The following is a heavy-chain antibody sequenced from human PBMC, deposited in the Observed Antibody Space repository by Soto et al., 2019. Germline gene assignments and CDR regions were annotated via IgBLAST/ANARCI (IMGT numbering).Heavy chain of an antibody. CDR3: TTDQPRQLVDS. CDR1: GFTFSNAG. V-gene: IGHV3-15*01. J-gene: IGHJ4*02. CDR2: IKSKTDGGTT. D-gene: IGHD6-6*01. Sequence: LXLSCAASGFTFSNAGISWVRQAPGKGLEWVGRIKSKTDGGTTDYAAPVKGRFTISRDDSKNTLYLQMNSLKTEDTAVYYCTTDQPRQLVDSWGQGTLVTVSS.